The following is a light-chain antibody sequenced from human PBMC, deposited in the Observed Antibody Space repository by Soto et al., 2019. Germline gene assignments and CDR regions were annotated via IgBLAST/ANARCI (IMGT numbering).Light chain of an antibody. CDR2: DVS. Sequence: QSALTQPASVSGSPGQSITISCTGTSSDVGGYNYVSWYQQHPGKAPKLMIYDVSNRPSGVSNRFSGSKSGNTASLTISGLQAEDEADYECSSYTISSIVFGGGTKLTVL. CDR1: SSDVGGYNY. CDR3: SSYTISSIV. V-gene: IGLV2-14*01. J-gene: IGLJ2*01.